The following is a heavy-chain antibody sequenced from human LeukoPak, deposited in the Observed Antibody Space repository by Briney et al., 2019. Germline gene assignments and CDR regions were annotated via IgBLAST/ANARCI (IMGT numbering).Heavy chain of an antibody. V-gene: IGHV3-7*01. Sequence: GGSLRLSCAASGFTFSSYWMSWVRQAPGKGLEWVANIKQDGSEKYYVDSVKGRFTISRDNAKNSLYLQMNSLRAEDTAVYYCARVSPDSWNYVDYWGQGTLVTVSS. CDR1: GFTFSSYW. CDR3: ARVSPDSWNYVDY. J-gene: IGHJ4*02. CDR2: IKQDGSEK. D-gene: IGHD1-20*01.